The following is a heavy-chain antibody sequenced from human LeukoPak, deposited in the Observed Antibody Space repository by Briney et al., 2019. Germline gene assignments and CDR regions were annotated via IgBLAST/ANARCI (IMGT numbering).Heavy chain of an antibody. CDR2: IYHSGST. D-gene: IGHD3-10*01. CDR1: GGSISSHY. Sequence: PSETLSLTCTVSGGSISSHYWSWIRQPPRKGLEWIGYIYHSGSTNYNPSLKSRVTISVDTPKNQFSLKLSSVTAADTAVYYCARGGVRPDYWGQGTLVTVSS. J-gene: IGHJ4*02. CDR3: ARGGVRPDY. V-gene: IGHV4-59*11.